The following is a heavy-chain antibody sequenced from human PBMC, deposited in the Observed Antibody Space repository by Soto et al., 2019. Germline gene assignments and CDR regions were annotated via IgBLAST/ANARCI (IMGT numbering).Heavy chain of an antibody. J-gene: IGHJ4*02. CDR2: ISYDGSNK. Sequence: QVQLVESGGGVVQPGRSLRLSCAASGFTFSGYGMHWVRQAPGKGLEWVAVISYDGSNKYYADSVKGRFTISRDNSKNTLYLQMNSLRAEDTAVYYCAKDIRTYWGQGTLVTVSS. CDR3: AKDIRTY. D-gene: IGHD3-3*01. V-gene: IGHV3-30*18. CDR1: GFTFSGYG.